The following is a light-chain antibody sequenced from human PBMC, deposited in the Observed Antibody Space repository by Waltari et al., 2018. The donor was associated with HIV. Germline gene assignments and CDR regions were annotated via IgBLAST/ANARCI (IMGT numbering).Light chain of an antibody. Sequence: QSALTQPRSVSGSPGQSVTISCTGTNNDVGGYYYVSWYQHRPGEAPRLMIYDVNKGPSGVPDRFSGSKSGNTASLTISGLQADDEAQYYCCSYAGSNTPVLFGGGSQLTVL. V-gene: IGLV2-11*01. CDR1: NNDVGGYYY. CDR2: DVN. CDR3: CSYAGSNTPVL. J-gene: IGLJ2*01.